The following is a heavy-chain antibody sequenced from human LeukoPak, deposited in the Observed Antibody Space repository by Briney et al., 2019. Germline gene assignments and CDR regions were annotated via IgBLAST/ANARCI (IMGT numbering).Heavy chain of an antibody. V-gene: IGHV3-7*04. Sequence: GGSLRLSCAASGFTFSSSWMTWVRQVPGKGLEWVASIREDGSQKSSVDSVKGRFTISRDNAKTSLYLQMDSLRAEDTAVYYCARGHFGIYSYDYWGQGTLVTVSS. CDR2: IREDGSQK. CDR3: ARGHFGIYSYDY. CDR1: GFTFSSSW. J-gene: IGHJ4*02. D-gene: IGHD5-18*01.